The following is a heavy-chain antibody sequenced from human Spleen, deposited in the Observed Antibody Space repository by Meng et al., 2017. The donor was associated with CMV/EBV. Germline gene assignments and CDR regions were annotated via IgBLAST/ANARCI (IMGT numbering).Heavy chain of an antibody. CDR1: GYTFTDNY. CDR2: INPNSGGT. J-gene: IGHJ4*02. V-gene: IGHV1-2*02. CDR3: ARDYDFWKNYLDY. D-gene: IGHD3-3*01. Sequence: KTSGYTFTDNYIHWVRQAPGQGLEWMGWINPNSGGTNYAQRFQGRVTMTRDTSISTAYLELIRLRSDDTAVYFCARDYDFWKNYLDYWGQGTLVTVSS.